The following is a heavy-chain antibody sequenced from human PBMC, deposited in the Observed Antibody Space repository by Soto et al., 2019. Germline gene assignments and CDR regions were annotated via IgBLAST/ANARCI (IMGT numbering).Heavy chain of an antibody. V-gene: IGHV4-31*03. CDR2: IYYSGST. J-gene: IGHJ4*02. CDR1: GVSISSGGYY. CDR3: AREYDYYGSGSYYRGYHYFDY. Sequence: PSETLSLTCTFSGVSISSGGYYWSWIRQHPGKGLEWIGYIYYSGSTYYNPSLKSRVTISVDTSKNQFSLKLSSVTAADTAVYYCAREYDYYGSGSYYRGYHYFDYWGQGTLVTVSS. D-gene: IGHD3-10*01.